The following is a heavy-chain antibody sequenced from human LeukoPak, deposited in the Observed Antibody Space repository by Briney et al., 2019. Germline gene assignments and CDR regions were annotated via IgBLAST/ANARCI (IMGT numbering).Heavy chain of an antibody. CDR2: IYYSGST. Sequence: PSETLSLTCTVSGGSIMSGGHYWSWVRQHPGQGLEWIGYIYYSGSTSYNPSLKSRVTMSLDTSQNQFSLKLISVTAADTAVYYCARGGPYSGSLLRAFDVWGQGRMVTVSS. CDR3: ARGGPYSGSLLRAFDV. V-gene: IGHV4-31*03. CDR1: GGSIMSGGHY. J-gene: IGHJ3*01. D-gene: IGHD1-26*01.